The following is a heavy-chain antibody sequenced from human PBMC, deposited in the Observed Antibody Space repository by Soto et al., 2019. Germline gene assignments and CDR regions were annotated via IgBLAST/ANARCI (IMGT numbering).Heavy chain of an antibody. CDR1: GYTFTSYG. J-gene: IGHJ4*02. D-gene: IGHD3-22*01. CDR3: ARDSGYDFYESDY. Sequence: ASVKVSCKASGYTFTSYGISWVRQAPGQGLEWMGGIIPIFGTANYAQKFQGRVTMTTDTSTSTAYMELRSLRSDDTAAYYCARDSGYDFYESDYWGQGTLVTVSS. V-gene: IGHV1-18*01. CDR2: IIPIFGTA.